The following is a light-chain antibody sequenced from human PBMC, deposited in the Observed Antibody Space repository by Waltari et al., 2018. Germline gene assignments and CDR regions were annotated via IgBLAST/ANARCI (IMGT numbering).Light chain of an antibody. CDR1: QAIGTN. CDR3: QQYNNWPPIT. Sequence: EVVMTQSPAPLSVSPGERAILSCRASQAIGTNLAWYQHKPGQGPRLLIHDASTRATGFPARFSGSGSGTEFTLTISAMQSEDFAVYYCQQYNNWPPITFGQGTRLDIK. J-gene: IGKJ5*01. V-gene: IGKV3-15*01. CDR2: DAS.